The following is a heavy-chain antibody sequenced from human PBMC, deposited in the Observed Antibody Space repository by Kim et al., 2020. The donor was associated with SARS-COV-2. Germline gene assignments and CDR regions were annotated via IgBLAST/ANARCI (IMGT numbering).Heavy chain of an antibody. V-gene: IGHV3-9*01. D-gene: IGHD6-13*01. J-gene: IGHJ3*02. CDR3: AIPLSSSWYCPACAFDI. CDR2: ISWNSGSI. Sequence: GGSLRLSCAASGFTFGDYAMHWVRQAPGKGLEWVSGISWNSGSIGYADSVKGRFTISRDNAKNSLYLQMNSLRAEDTALYYCAIPLSSSWYCPACAFDIWGQGTMVTVSS. CDR1: GFTFGDYA.